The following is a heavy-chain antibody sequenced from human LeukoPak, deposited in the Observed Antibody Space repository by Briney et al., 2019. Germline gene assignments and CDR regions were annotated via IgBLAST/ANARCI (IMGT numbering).Heavy chain of an antibody. CDR2: IYGRAST. J-gene: IGHJ4*02. CDR3: ARYDSRGSASTKFDY. Sequence: SETLSLTCAVTGYSLGKNYYWGWIRQSPGKGLEWIGRIYGRASTSYNPSLMNRVTMSVDTSKNHFSLQLTSVTAAVTAVYYCARYDSRGSASTKFDYWGPGIQVTVSS. V-gene: IGHV4-38-2*01. CDR1: GYSLGKNYY. D-gene: IGHD3-3*01.